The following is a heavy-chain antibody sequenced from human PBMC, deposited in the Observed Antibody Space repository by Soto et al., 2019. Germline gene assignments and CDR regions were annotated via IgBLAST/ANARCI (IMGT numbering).Heavy chain of an antibody. Sequence: PGGSLRLSCAASGFTFSSYSMNWVRQAPGKGLEWVTYIGSSSSTIYYADSVKGRFTISRDNAKNSLFLQMNSLRAEDTAVYYCARDSRTRITIFGVGSRNWFDPWGQGALVTVSS. V-gene: IGHV3-48*01. CDR1: GFTFSSYS. CDR3: ARDSRTRITIFGVGSRNWFDP. D-gene: IGHD3-3*01. CDR2: IGSSSSTI. J-gene: IGHJ5*02.